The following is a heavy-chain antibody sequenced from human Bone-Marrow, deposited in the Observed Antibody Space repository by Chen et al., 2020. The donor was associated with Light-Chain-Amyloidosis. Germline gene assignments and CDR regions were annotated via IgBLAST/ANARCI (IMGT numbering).Heavy chain of an antibody. D-gene: IGHD6-19*01. Sequence: QVQLVESGGGVVQPGGSLRLSCAASGFTFSSYGMHWVRQAPGKGLEWVAFIRYDGSNKYYAESVKGRFTISRDNSKNTLYLQMNSLRAEDTAVYYCAKDVDRRLGYYYYMDVWGNGTTVTVSS. V-gene: IGHV3-30*02. CDR1: GFTFSSYG. J-gene: IGHJ6*03. CDR3: AKDVDRRLGYYYYMDV. CDR2: IRYDGSNK.